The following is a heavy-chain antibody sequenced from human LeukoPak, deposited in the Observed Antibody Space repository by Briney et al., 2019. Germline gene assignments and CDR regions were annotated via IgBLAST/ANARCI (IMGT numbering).Heavy chain of an antibody. D-gene: IGHD3-10*01. V-gene: IGHV1-18*01. CDR2: ISAYNGNT. Sequence: GASVKVSCKASGYTFTSYGISWVRQAPGQGLEWMGWISAYNGNTNYAQKLQGRVTMTTDTSTSTAYMELRSLRSDDTAVYYCARDRAMVRGVNLPPRSPDYWGQGTLVTVSS. J-gene: IGHJ4*02. CDR3: ARDRAMVRGVNLPPRSPDY. CDR1: GYTFTSYG.